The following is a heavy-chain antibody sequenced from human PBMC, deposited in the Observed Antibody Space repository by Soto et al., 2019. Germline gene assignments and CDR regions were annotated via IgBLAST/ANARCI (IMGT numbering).Heavy chain of an antibody. D-gene: IGHD3-22*01. CDR3: TRYYDSSGYYSDYYYYGMDV. CDR1: GFTFGDYA. CDR2: IRSKAYGGTT. Sequence: GGSLRLSCTASGFTFGDYAMSWFRQAPGKGLEWVGFIRSKAYGGTTEYAASVKGRFTISRDDSKSIAYLQMNSLKTEDTAVYYCTRYYDSSGYYSDYYYYGMDVWGQGTTVTVSS. V-gene: IGHV3-49*03. J-gene: IGHJ6*02.